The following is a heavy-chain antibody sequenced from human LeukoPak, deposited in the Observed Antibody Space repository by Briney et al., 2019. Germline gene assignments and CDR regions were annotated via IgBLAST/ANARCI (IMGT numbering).Heavy chain of an antibody. Sequence: PGGSLRLSCAAPGFTFSNAWMSWVRQAPGKGLEWVGRIKSKTDGGTTDYAAPVKGRFTISRDDSKNTLYLQMNSLKTEDTAVYYCTSHCSSTSCYGMDVWGQGTTVIVSS. V-gene: IGHV3-15*01. D-gene: IGHD2-2*01. CDR2: IKSKTDGGTT. J-gene: IGHJ6*02. CDR3: TSHCSSTSCYGMDV. CDR1: GFTFSNAW.